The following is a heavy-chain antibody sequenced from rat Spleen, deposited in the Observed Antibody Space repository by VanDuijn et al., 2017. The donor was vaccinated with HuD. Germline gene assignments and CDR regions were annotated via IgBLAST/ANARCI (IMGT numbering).Heavy chain of an antibody. CDR3: ARPDYSRFDY. J-gene: IGHJ2*01. D-gene: IGHD1-2*01. V-gene: IGHV5-25*01. CDR2: ISYDGSNI. Sequence: EVQLVESGGGLVQPGRSMKLSCAASGFTFSNCDMAWVRQAPTKGLEWVASISYDGSNIHYRDSVKGRFTISRDNAKSTLYLQMDSLRSEDTATYFCARPDYSRFDYWGQGVMVTVSS. CDR1: GFTFSNCD.